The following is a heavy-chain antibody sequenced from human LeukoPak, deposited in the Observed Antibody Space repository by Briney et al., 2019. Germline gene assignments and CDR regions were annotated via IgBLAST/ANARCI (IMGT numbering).Heavy chain of an antibody. J-gene: IGHJ4*02. CDR2: IYSGGTT. Sequence: GGSLRLSCAASGFTVSINYMSWVRQAPGKGLEWVSLIYSGGTTYYADSVKGRFTISRDNSKNTLYLQMNSLRAEDTAVYYCARSSERKYYFDYWGQGTLVTVSS. D-gene: IGHD3-22*01. V-gene: IGHV3-53*01. CDR3: ARSSERKYYFDY. CDR1: GFTVSINY.